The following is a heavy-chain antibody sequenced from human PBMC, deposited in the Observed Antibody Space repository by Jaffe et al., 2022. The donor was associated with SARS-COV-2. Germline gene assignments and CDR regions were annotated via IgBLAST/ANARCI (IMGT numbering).Heavy chain of an antibody. V-gene: IGHV4-39*01. CDR2: IYYSGST. D-gene: IGHD3-22*01. CDR3: ASPFPPESSGLGGRVHDY. CDR1: GGSISSSSYY. Sequence: QLQLQESGPGLVKPSETLSLTCTVSGGSISSSSYYWGWIRQPPGKGLEWIGSIYYSGSTYYNPSLKSRVTISVDTSKNQFSLKLSSVTAADTAVYYCASPFPPESSGLGGRVHDYWGQGTLVTVSS. J-gene: IGHJ4*02.